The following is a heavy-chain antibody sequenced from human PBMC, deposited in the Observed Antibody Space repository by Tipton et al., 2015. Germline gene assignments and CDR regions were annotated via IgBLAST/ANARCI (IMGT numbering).Heavy chain of an antibody. J-gene: IGHJ4*02. CDR1: GFMLSSYD. Sequence: QLVQSGGGLVQPGGSLRISCAASGFMLSSYDMNWFRQAPGKGPEWVSYISGSGRTTKYADSVKGRFTISRDNAKTSLYLQMNSLRDEDTAVYYCAREEEYCDGGDCYSRGLDYWGQGSLVTVSS. CDR2: ISGSGRTT. CDR3: AREEEYCDGGDCYSRGLDY. D-gene: IGHD2-21*02. V-gene: IGHV3-48*03.